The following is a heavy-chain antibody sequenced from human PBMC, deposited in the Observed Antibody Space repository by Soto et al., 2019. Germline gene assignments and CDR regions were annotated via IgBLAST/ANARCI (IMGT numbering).Heavy chain of an antibody. Sequence: QVQLQESGPGLVKPSGTLSLTCAVSGGSISSTDWWSWVRQPPGKGLEWIGEIYHTGGTNYNPSRRSLVTIAVDKSMNQFSLKLISVTAADPAVYFCARVDSLEAFDSWGQGTMVTVSP. J-gene: IGHJ3*02. CDR3: ARVDSLEAFDS. V-gene: IGHV4-4*02. CDR1: GGSISSTDW. CDR2: IYHTGGT.